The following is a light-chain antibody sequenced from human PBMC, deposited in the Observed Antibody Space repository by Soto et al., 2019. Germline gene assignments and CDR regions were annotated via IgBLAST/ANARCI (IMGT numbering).Light chain of an antibody. CDR1: SANIGAGYA. CDR2: GND. J-gene: IGLJ3*02. Sequence: QAVVTQPPSVSGAPGQRVTISCTGSSANIGAGYAVHWYQQVPGTAPKLLIYGNDNRPLGVPDRFSASKSGTSASLAITGLQAEDEADYYCQSYDSSRGVFGGGTKLTVL. CDR3: QSYDSSRGV. V-gene: IGLV1-40*01.